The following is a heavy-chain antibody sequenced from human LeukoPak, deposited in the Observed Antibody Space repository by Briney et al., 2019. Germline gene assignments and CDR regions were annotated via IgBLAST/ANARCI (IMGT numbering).Heavy chain of an antibody. CDR3: ARGTRIVVVPAAHQNWFDP. V-gene: IGHV1-8*01. Sequence: ASVKVSCKASGYTFTSYDINWVRQATGQGLEWMGWMNPNSGNTGYAQKFQGRVTMTRNTSISTAYMELSSLRSEDTAVYYCARGTRIVVVPAAHQNWFDPWGQRTLVTVSS. J-gene: IGHJ5*02. CDR1: GYTFTSYD. CDR2: MNPNSGNT. D-gene: IGHD2-2*01.